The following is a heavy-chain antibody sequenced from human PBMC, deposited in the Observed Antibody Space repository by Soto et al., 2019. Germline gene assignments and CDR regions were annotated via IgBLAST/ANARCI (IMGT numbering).Heavy chain of an antibody. Sequence: GGSLRLSCAASGFTFSSYGMHWVRQAPGKGLEWVAVIWYDGSNKYYADSVKGRFTISRDNSKNTLYLQMNSLRAEDTAVYYCARDYVRSLFAYYYYMDVWGKGTTVTVSS. CDR1: GFTFSSYG. CDR2: IWYDGSNK. D-gene: IGHD3-16*02. CDR3: ARDYVRSLFAYYYYMDV. V-gene: IGHV3-33*01. J-gene: IGHJ6*03.